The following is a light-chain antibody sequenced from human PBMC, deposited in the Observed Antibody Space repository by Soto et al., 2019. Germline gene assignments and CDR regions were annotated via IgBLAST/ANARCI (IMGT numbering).Light chain of an antibody. J-gene: IGLJ2*01. Sequence: QSALTQPASMSGSPGQSITISCTGTSSDIGGYNYVSWYQQYPGKAPKLMIYEVNNRPLGVSNRFSGFKSGNTASLAISGLQAEDEADYYCSSYTSTSTIVFGGGTKLTVL. CDR2: EVN. V-gene: IGLV2-14*01. CDR1: SSDIGGYNY. CDR3: SSYTSTSTIV.